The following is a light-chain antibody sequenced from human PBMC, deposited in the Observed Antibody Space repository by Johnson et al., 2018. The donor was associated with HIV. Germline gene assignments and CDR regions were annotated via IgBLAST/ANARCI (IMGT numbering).Light chain of an antibody. J-gene: IGLJ1*01. V-gene: IGLV1-51*01. CDR1: SSDMGNYA. CDR2: DTI. Sequence: QSVLTQPPSVSAAPGQKVTISCSGSSSDMGNYAVSWYQQFPETAPKLVIYDTIKRHSGIPDRFSGSKSGTSATLGITGLQTGDEADYYCGTWDSSLNAYVFGAATKVAVL. CDR3: GTWDSSLNAYV.